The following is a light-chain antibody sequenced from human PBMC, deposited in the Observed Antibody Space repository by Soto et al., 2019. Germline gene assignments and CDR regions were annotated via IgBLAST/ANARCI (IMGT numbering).Light chain of an antibody. V-gene: IGKV1-39*01. CDR3: QQSYSTPGMYT. CDR2: AAS. Sequence: DIQMTQSPSSLSASVGDRVTITCRASQSISTYLNWFQQKPGKAPKLLIYAASSLQSGVPSRFSGSGSGTDFTLTISSLQPEDFATYYCQQSYSTPGMYTFGPGTKLEIK. J-gene: IGKJ2*01. CDR1: QSISTY.